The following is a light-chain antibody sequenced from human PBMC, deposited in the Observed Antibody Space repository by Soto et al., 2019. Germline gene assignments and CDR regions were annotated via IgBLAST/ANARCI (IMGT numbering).Light chain of an antibody. J-gene: IGLJ2*01. CDR3: SSYISSSPVV. CDR2: EVS. CDR1: SSDVGGYNY. Sequence: QSALTQPASVSGSPGQSITISCTGTSSDVGGYNYVSWYQQHPGKAPKLMLYEVSNRPSGVSNRFSGSKSGNTASLTISGLQAEDEADYYCSSYISSSPVVFGGGTKLTVL. V-gene: IGLV2-14*01.